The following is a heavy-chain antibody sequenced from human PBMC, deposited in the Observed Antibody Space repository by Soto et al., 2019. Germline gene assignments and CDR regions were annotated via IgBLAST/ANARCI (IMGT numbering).Heavy chain of an antibody. D-gene: IGHD3-3*01. V-gene: IGHV1-18*01. CDR3: ARAYDFWSGYRNPFDS. CDR2: ISAYNGNT. Sequence: ASVNVSFKASGYTFTSYCISWVRQAPGQGLEWMGWISAYNGNTNYAQKLQGRVTMTTDTSTSTAYMELRSLRSDDTAVYYCARAYDFWSGYRNPFDSWGQGTPVTVSS. J-gene: IGHJ4*02. CDR1: GYTFTSYC.